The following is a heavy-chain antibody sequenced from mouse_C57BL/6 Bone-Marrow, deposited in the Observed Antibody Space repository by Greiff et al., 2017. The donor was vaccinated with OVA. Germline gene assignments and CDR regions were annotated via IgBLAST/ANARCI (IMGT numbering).Heavy chain of an antibody. V-gene: IGHV7-3*01. D-gene: IGHD4-1*01. CDR2: IRNKANGYTT. Sequence: EVKVEESGGGLVQPGGSLSLSCAASGFTFTDYYMSWVRQPPGKALEWLGFIRNKANGYTTEYSASVKGRFTISRDNSQSILYLQMNALRAEDSATYYGARYWETGNWYCDVWGTGTTVTVSS. CDR3: ARYWETGNWYCDV. CDR1: GFTFTDYY. J-gene: IGHJ1*03.